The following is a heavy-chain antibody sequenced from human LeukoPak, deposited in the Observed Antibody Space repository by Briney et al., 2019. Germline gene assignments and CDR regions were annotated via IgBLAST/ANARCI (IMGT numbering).Heavy chain of an antibody. CDR2: IYYSGST. CDR1: GGSVSSGSYY. Sequence: SETLSLTCTVSGGSVSSGSYYWNWLRQPPGEGLEWIGHIYYSGSTNYNPSLKSRVTISVDTSKNQFSLKLSSVTAADTAVYYCARVLAAAGWFDPWGQGTLVTVSS. J-gene: IGHJ5*02. CDR3: ARVLAAAGWFDP. D-gene: IGHD6-13*01. V-gene: IGHV4-61*01.